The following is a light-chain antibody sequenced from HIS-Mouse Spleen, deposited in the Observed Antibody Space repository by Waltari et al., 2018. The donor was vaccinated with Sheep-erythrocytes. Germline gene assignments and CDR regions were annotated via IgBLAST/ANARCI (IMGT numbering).Light chain of an antibody. V-gene: IGLV2-11*01. CDR2: DVS. J-gene: IGLJ1*01. Sequence: QSALSQPRSVSGSPGQSVTISCTGTSSDVGGDNCVSWYQQHPGKAPKLMIYDVSKRPSGVPDRFSGSKSGNTASLTISGLQAEDEADYYCCSYAGSYNHVFATGTKVTVL. CDR3: CSYAGSYNHV. CDR1: SSDVGGDNC.